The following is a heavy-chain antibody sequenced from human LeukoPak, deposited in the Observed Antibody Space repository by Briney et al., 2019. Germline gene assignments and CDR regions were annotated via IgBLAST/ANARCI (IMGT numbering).Heavy chain of an antibody. Sequence: GGSLRLSCSASGFTFRGYAMHWVRQAPGKGLEYVSAINKNGDSTYYVDSVKGRFTISRDNSKNTLYLQMSSLRPEDTAVYYCVKDRSDYSTSSLLDYWGQGILVTVSS. CDR2: INKNGDST. CDR3: VKDRSDYSTSSLLDY. V-gene: IGHV3-64D*06. J-gene: IGHJ4*02. CDR1: GFTFRGYA. D-gene: IGHD2-2*01.